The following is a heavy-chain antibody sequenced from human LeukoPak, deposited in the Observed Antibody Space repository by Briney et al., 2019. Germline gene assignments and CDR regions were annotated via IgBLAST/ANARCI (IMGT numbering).Heavy chain of an antibody. J-gene: IGHJ3*02. D-gene: IGHD4-17*01. CDR3: ARADYGESEDAFDI. CDR1: GGTFSSYA. V-gene: IGHV1-8*02. Sequence: GASVKVSCKASGGTFSSYAISWVRQAPGQGLEWMGWMNPNSGNTGYAQKFQGRVTMTRNTSISTAYMELSSLRSEDTAVYYCARADYGESEDAFDIWGQGTMVTVSS. CDR2: MNPNSGNT.